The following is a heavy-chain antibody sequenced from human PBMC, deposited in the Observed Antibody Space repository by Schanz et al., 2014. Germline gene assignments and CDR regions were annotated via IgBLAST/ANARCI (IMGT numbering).Heavy chain of an antibody. CDR2: IWSDGSGK. V-gene: IGHV3-33*03. J-gene: IGHJ6*02. D-gene: IGHD2-15*01. Sequence: QAQLMESGGGVVQPGTSLILSCSVSGFSLNTYGIHWFRQPAGKGLEWVAVIWSDGSGKYYADSVKGRFTISRDNSKNTLYLQMNSLRADDTAVFYCAKGMGYCSGGTCYDYYYYGLDVWGQGTTVTVSS. CDR1: GFSLNTYG. CDR3: AKGMGYCSGGTCYDYYYYGLDV.